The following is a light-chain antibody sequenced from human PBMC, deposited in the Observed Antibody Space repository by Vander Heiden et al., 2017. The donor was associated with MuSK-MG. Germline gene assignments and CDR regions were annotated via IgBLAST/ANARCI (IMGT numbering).Light chain of an antibody. Sequence: DIQMTQSPSSLSASVGDRVTITCRASQGISNYLAWYQQKPGKVPKLLIYAASTFQSAVPSRFSGSGSGTAFTLTIMSLQPEDVATYYCQEETTAPQTFGQGTKVEIK. CDR2: AAS. CDR3: QEETTAPQT. CDR1: QGISNY. J-gene: IGKJ1*01. V-gene: IGKV1-27*01.